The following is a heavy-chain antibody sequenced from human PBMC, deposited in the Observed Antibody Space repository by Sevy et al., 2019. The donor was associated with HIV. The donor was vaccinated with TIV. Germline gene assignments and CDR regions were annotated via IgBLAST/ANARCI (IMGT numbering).Heavy chain of an antibody. D-gene: IGHD2-2*01. Sequence: GGSLRLSCAASGFTFSSYTMNWVRQAPGKGLECVSNIDTSSNYIYYADSVKGRFTISRDNAKNSLYLQMNSLRAEDTAVYYCARDSPSYCTSSSCDRPFDYWGQGTLVTVSS. J-gene: IGHJ4*02. CDR1: GFTFSSYT. CDR2: IDTSSNYI. V-gene: IGHV3-21*01. CDR3: ARDSPSYCTSSSCDRPFDY.